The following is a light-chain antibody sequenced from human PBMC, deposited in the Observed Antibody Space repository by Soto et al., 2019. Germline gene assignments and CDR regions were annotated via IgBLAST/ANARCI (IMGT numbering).Light chain of an antibody. CDR1: HGISSY. V-gene: IGKV1-39*01. Sequence: TLMTPCRATLPVPVGQRVSIHCLASHGISSYLDWYQQKPGKAPRLLIYVASSWQRGVPSRFSGRGSETDFTLTISSLQPEDFATYSCQQSYSTSWTFGQGTKVDI. CDR2: VAS. J-gene: IGKJ1*01. CDR3: QQSYSTSWT.